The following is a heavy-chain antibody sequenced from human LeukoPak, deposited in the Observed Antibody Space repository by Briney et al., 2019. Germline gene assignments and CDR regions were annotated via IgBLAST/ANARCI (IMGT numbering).Heavy chain of an antibody. CDR2: IYYSGST. D-gene: IGHD2-2*01. J-gene: IGHJ6*02. CDR1: GGSISSSSYY. CDR3: ARDSAAPLYYYGMDV. V-gene: IGHV4-39*07. Sequence: SETPSLTCTVSGGSISSSSYYWGWIRQPPGKGLEWIGSIYYSGSTYYNPSLKSRVTISVDTSKNQFSLKLSSVTAADTAVYYCARDSAAPLYYYGMDVWGQGTTVTVSS.